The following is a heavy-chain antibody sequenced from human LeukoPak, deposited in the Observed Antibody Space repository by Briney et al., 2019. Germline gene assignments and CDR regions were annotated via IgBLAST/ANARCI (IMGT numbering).Heavy chain of an antibody. D-gene: IGHD3-22*01. V-gene: IGHV3-11*06. CDR3: AREHYDSSGYYGY. Sequence: GGSLRLSCAASGFTFSDYYMSWIRQAPGKGLEWVSYISSSSSYTNYADSGKGRFTISRDNAKNSLYLQMNSLRAEDTAVYYCAREHYDSSGYYGYWGQGTLVTVSS. CDR1: GFTFSDYY. CDR2: ISSSSSYT. J-gene: IGHJ4*02.